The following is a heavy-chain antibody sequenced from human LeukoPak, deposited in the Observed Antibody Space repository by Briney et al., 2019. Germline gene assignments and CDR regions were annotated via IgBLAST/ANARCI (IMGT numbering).Heavy chain of an antibody. J-gene: IGHJ5*02. D-gene: IGHD3-22*01. CDR3: ARTSIYYDSSGYRS. V-gene: IGHV4-34*01. CDR2: INHSGST. CDR1: GGSFSGYQ. Sequence: SETLSLTCAVCGGSFSGYQWSWIRQPPGKGLEWIGEINHSGSTNYNPSLKSRVNISVDTSKNQFSLKLSSVTAADTAVYYCARTSIYYDSSGYRSWGQGTLVTVPS.